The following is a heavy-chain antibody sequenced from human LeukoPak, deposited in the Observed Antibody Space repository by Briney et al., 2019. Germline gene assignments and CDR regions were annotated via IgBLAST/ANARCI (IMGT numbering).Heavy chain of an antibody. CDR2: IYYSGST. J-gene: IGHJ5*02. CDR1: GGSISSYY. CDR3: ARATSGIWLHP. D-gene: IGHD1-26*01. Sequence: PSETLSLTCTVSGGSISSYYWSWIRQPPGKGLEWIGYIYYSGSTNYNPSLKSRVTISVDTSKNQFSLKLSSVTAADTAVYYCARATSGIWLHPWGQGTLVTVSS. V-gene: IGHV4-59*01.